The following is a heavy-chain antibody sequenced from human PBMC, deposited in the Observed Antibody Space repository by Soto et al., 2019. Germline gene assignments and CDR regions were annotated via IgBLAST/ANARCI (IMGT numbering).Heavy chain of an antibody. Sequence: QVQLVQSGAEVMKPGSSVKVSCTASGGTFSSYAISWVRQAPGQALEWMGGIIPIFGTANYAQKFQGRVPISEDKSTSTAYMELSSLRSEDTVVYYCESFLGVDYDYGATPPDYWGQGTLVTVSS. CDR1: GGTFSSYA. V-gene: IGHV1-69*06. CDR2: IIPIFGTA. D-gene: IGHD4-17*01. J-gene: IGHJ4*02. CDR3: ESFLGVDYDYGATPPDY.